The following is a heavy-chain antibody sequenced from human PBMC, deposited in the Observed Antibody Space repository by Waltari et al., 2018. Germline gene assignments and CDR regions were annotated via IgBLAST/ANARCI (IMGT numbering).Heavy chain of an antibody. Sequence: QVQLVQAGAEVKKPGASVRVSCKTSGYTFIEYDIIWLRLDPGQGREWMGWMNPDSGTTGSAQKFQGRVTMTRNKSARTAYMQLSSLGSEDTAVYYCARQKNSFDYWGQGTLVTVSS. CDR3: ARQKNSFDY. V-gene: IGHV1-8*01. CDR2: MNPDSGTT. J-gene: IGHJ4*02. CDR1: GYTFIEYD.